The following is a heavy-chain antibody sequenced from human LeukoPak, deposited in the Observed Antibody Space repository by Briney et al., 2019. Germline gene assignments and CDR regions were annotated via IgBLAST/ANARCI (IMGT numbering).Heavy chain of an antibody. D-gene: IGHD4-17*01. CDR2: ISSSSSYI. J-gene: IGHJ3*02. CDR1: GFTFSSYS. V-gene: IGHV3-21*01. Sequence: PGGSLRLSCAASGFTFSSYSMNWVRQAPGKGLEWVSSISSSSSYIYYADSVKGRFTISRDNAKNSLYLRMNSLRAEDTAVYYCARDFPLTGDYYFGAFDIWGQGTMVTVSS. CDR3: ARDFPLTGDYYFGAFDI.